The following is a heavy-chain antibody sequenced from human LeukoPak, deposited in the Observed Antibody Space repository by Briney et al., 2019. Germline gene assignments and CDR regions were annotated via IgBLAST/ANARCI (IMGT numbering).Heavy chain of an antibody. Sequence: PGGSLRLSCATSGFIFSNYWMKWVRQAPGKGLEWVDIIKAYGSEKLYVDSVRGRFTVTRDNAKNSLYLKMSSLRAEYTAVYYCARSNSGPEIWGQGTLVTVSS. CDR2: IKAYGSEK. D-gene: IGHD4-23*01. J-gene: IGHJ4*02. CDR3: ARSNSGPEI. CDR1: GFIFSNYW. V-gene: IGHV3-7*01.